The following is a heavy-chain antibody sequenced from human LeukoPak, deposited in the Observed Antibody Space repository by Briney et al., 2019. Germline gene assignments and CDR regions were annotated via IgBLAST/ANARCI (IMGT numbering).Heavy chain of an antibody. J-gene: IGHJ4*02. CDR1: GFTFSGSP. CDR2: IESKTNTYAT. CDR3: TTNSTDY. Sequence: PGGSLRLSCAASGFTFSGSPMHWVRQASGRGLEWVGRIESKTNTYATTYVASVKGMFTISRDDSKNTAYLQMNSLKTEDTAVYYCTTNSTDYWGQGTLVTVSS. V-gene: IGHV3-73*01.